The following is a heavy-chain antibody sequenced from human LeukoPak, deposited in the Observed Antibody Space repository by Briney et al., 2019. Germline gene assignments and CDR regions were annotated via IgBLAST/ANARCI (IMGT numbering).Heavy chain of an antibody. Sequence: GGSLRLSCVASGFTLSNYAMSWVRQAPGRGLEWIAALNRGRTFFQDSVRGRCTISRDNSKNTLYLQLNSLTGDDTAVYFCVKEVPTYGYFDYWGRGTLVTVSS. CDR1: GFTLSNYA. V-gene: IGHV3-23*01. J-gene: IGHJ4*02. CDR3: VKEVPTYGYFDY. D-gene: IGHD2-21*01. CDR2: LNRGRT.